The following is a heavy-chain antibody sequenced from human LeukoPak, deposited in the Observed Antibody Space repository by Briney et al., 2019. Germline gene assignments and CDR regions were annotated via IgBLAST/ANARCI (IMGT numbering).Heavy chain of an antibody. CDR1: GGTFSSYA. Sequence: SVKVPCKASGGTFSSYAISWVRQAPGQGLEWMGRIIPILGIANYAQKFQGRVTITADKSTNTAYMDLSSLTSEDTAMYYCTTGPGAISDDDYWGQGTLVTVSS. CDR3: TTGPGAISDDDY. J-gene: IGHJ4*02. D-gene: IGHD4/OR15-4a*01. V-gene: IGHV1-69*04. CDR2: IIPILGIA.